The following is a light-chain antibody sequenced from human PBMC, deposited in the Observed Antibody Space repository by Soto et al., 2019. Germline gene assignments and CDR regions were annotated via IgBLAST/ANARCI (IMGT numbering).Light chain of an antibody. Sequence: QSVLTQPPSASGTPGQRVTISCSGSSSNIGSNTVNWYQQLPGTAPKLLIYSNNQRPSGVPDRFSGPKAGTSASLAISGLQSEDEDDYYCAAWGGLLNGPVFGGGTKVTVL. J-gene: IGLJ3*02. CDR3: AAWGGLLNGPV. CDR1: SSNIGSNT. V-gene: IGLV1-44*01. CDR2: SNN.